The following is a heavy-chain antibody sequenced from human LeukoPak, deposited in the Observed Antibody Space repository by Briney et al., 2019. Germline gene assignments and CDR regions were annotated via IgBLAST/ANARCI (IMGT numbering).Heavy chain of an antibody. D-gene: IGHD6-13*01. CDR3: ARERVVAAAVPFDY. V-gene: IGHV3-21*01. Sequence: GGSLRLSCAASGFTFSSYSMNWVRQAPGKGLEWVSSISSSSSYIYYADSVKGRFTISRDNAKNSLYLQMNSLRAEDTAVCYCARERVVAAAVPFDYWGQGTLVTVSS. J-gene: IGHJ4*02. CDR1: GFTFSSYS. CDR2: ISSSSSYI.